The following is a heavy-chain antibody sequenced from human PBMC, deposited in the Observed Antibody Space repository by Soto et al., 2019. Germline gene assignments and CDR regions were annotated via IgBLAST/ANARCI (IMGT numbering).Heavy chain of an antibody. CDR3: ARGGDIVLVPDAIRFAP. CDR2: ISAYNGNT. Sequence: QVQLVQSGAEVKKPGASVKVSCKASGYTFTSYGISWVRQAPGQGLEWMGWISAYNGNTNYAQKLQGRVTMTTDTSTSKGYMEMRSLRSDDTAVYYCARGGDIVLVPDAIRFAPWGEGTLVTVSS. V-gene: IGHV1-18*01. CDR1: GYTFTSYG. J-gene: IGHJ5*02. D-gene: IGHD2-2*01.